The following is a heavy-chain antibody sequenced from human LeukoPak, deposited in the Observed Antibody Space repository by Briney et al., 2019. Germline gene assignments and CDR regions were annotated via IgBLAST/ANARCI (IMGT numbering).Heavy chain of an antibody. D-gene: IGHD1-26*01. CDR1: GGTFSSYP. Sequence: SVKVSCKASGGTFSSYPISWVRQGPGQGLEWMGRVIPIFGTANYAQKFQGRVTITTDESTSTAYMELSSLRSEDTAVYYCARDQMWESNWFDPWGQGTLVTASS. CDR3: ARDQMWESNWFDP. V-gene: IGHV1-69*05. J-gene: IGHJ5*02. CDR2: VIPIFGTA.